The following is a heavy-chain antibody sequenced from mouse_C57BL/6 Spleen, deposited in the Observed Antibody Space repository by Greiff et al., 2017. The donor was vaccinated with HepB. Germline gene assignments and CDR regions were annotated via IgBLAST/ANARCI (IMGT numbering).Heavy chain of an antibody. CDR3: ARSGFYYGNYVYFFDY. CDR2: IDPSDSYT. V-gene: IGHV1-50*01. D-gene: IGHD2-1*01. J-gene: IGHJ2*01. Sequence: QVQLQQPGAELVKPGASVKLSCKASGYTFTSYWMQWVKQRPGQGLEWIGEIDPSDSYTNYNQKFKGKATLTVDTSSSTAYMQLSSLTSEDSAVYYCARSGFYYGNYVYFFDYWGQGTTLTVSS. CDR1: GYTFTSYW.